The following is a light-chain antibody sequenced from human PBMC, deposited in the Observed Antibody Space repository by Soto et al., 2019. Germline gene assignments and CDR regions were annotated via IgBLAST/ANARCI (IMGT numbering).Light chain of an antibody. V-gene: IGLV1-44*01. CDR2: SNN. CDR1: SSNIGSNV. Sequence: QSVLTQPPSASGTPGQRVTISCSGSSSNIGSNVVNWYQQLPGTAPKLLIYSNNQRPSGVPDRFSGSKSGTSASLTISGLQADDEADYYCCSYAGNYTFFGGGTKLTVL. J-gene: IGLJ2*01. CDR3: CSYAGNYTF.